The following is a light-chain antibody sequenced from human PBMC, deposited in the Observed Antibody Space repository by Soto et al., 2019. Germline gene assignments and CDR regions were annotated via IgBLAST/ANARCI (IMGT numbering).Light chain of an antibody. CDR3: QQYCSSHPYT. CDR1: QSVSNKY. V-gene: IGKV3-20*01. CDR2: GSS. J-gene: IGKJ2*01. Sequence: EVVLTQSPGTLSLSPGERATLSCRASQSVSNKYLAWYQQKPGQAPRLLIFGSSDRATGIPDRFSGSGSGTDFTLTISRLEPEDFAVYYCQQYCSSHPYTFGQGTKLEIK.